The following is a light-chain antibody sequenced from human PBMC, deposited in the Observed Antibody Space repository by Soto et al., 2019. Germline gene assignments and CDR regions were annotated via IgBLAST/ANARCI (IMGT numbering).Light chain of an antibody. CDR2: EVS. J-gene: IGLJ1*01. Sequence: QSVLTQPASVSGSPGQSITISCTGTSSDIGGYDYVSWYQQHPGKAPKLMIYEVSNRPSGISNRFSGSKSGSTASLTISGLLAEDEADYYCSSYTATNTDVFGTGTKLTVL. CDR3: SSYTATNTDV. CDR1: SSDIGGYDY. V-gene: IGLV2-14*01.